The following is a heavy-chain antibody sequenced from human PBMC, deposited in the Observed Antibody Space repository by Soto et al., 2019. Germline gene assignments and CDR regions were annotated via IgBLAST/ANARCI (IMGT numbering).Heavy chain of an antibody. CDR3: ARDLGELDYCYYYGMDV. V-gene: IGHV4-4*02. Sequence: SETLSLTCAVSGGSISSSNWWSWVCQPPGKGLEWIGEIYHSGSTNYNPSLKSRVTISVDKSKNQFSLKLSSVTAADTAVYYCARDLGELDYCYYYGMDVWGQGTSVTVSS. CDR1: GGSISSSNW. J-gene: IGHJ6*02. CDR2: IYHSGST. D-gene: IGHD1-26*01.